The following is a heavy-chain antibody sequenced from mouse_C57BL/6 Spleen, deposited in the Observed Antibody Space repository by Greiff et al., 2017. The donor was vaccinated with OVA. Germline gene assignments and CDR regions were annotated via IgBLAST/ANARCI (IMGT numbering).Heavy chain of an antibody. J-gene: IGHJ2*01. CDR2: INPSNGGP. Sequence: VKLQQPGTELVKPGASVKLSCKASGYTFTSYWMHWVKQRPGQGLEWIGNINPSNGGPNYNEKFKSKATLTVAKSSSKAYMQLSSLTTVDSAVYYCARSGYYYGSSPYYFDYWGQGTTLTVSS. D-gene: IGHD1-1*01. V-gene: IGHV1-53*01. CDR3: ARSGYYYGSSPYYFDY. CDR1: GYTFTSYW.